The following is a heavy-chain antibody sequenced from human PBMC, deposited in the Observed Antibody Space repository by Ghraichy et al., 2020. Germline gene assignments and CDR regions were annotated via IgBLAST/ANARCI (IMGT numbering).Heavy chain of an antibody. CDR2: INHRGST. CDR1: GGSFSGYY. J-gene: IGHJ4*02. Sequence: SETLSLTCAVYGGSFSGYYWSWIRKPPGKGLEWIGKINHRGSTNYNPTLKSRVTISVDTSTNQFSLKLSSVTAADTAVYYCARGPTTYDFWSGYYLTGYFDFWGQGTLVTVSS. CDR3: ARGPTTYDFWSGYYLTGYFDF. V-gene: IGHV4-34*01. D-gene: IGHD3-3*01.